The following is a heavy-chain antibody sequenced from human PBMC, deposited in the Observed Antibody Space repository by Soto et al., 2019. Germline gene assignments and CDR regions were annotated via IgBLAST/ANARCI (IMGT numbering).Heavy chain of an antibody. CDR1: CFTFTSYP. V-gene: IGHV1-18*04. CDR3: ARGVAGSGFDL. CDR2: VHPYEGTT. Sequence: SVEVSFKTSCFTFTSYPFSWVRQAPGQGLEWLAWVHPYEGTTKVAHQFRDRLTLTTDTSKNQFSLQLNSVTPADTAVYYCARGVAGSGFDLWGQGTLVTVYS. D-gene: IGHD6-19*01. J-gene: IGHJ4*02.